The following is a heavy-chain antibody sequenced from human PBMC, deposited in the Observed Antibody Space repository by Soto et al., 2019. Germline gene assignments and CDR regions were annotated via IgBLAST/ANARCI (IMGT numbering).Heavy chain of an antibody. D-gene: IGHD3-22*01. Sequence: GESLTISCKGSGYSFTSYWIGWVRQMPGKGLEWLGIIYPGDSNTRYSPSFQGQVTISADKSISTAYLQLSSLKASDTAMYYCARRGGGYYYDSSGYYYGYPGFDYWGQGTLVTVSS. V-gene: IGHV5-51*01. CDR1: GYSFTSYW. J-gene: IGHJ4*02. CDR3: ARRGGGYYYDSSGYYYGYPGFDY. CDR2: IYPGDSNT.